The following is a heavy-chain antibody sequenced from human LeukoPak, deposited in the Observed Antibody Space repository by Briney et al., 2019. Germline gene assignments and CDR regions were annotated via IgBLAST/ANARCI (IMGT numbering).Heavy chain of an antibody. J-gene: IGHJ3*02. V-gene: IGHV4-61*05. CDR2: IYYSGST. Sequence: PSETLSLTCTVSGGSISSSSYYWGWIRQPPGKGLEWIGYIYYSGSTNYNPSLKSRVTISVDTSKNQFSLKLSSVTAADTAVYYCARAGGQYRSNAFDIWGQGTMVTVSS. CDR3: ARAGGQYRSNAFDI. CDR1: GGSISSSSYY. D-gene: IGHD2-2*01.